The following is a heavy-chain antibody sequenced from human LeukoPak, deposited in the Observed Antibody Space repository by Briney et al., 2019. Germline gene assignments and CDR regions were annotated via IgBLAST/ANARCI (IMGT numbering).Heavy chain of an antibody. CDR3: ARDPRIIPADDYFDY. CDR2: IKQDGSEK. D-gene: IGHD5-12*01. J-gene: IGHJ4*02. V-gene: IGHV3-7*01. CDR1: GFTLSSYW. Sequence: GGSLRLSCAASGFTLSSYWMSWVRQAPGKGLEWVANIKQDGSEKYYVDSVKGRFTLSTDNAKNSLYLQMNSLRAEDTAVYYCARDPRIIPADDYFDYWGQGTLVTVSS.